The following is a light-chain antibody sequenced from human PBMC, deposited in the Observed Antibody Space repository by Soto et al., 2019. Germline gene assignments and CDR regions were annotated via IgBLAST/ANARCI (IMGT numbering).Light chain of an antibody. CDR3: CSYAGGHTWV. V-gene: IGLV2-11*01. J-gene: IGLJ3*02. Sequence: QSVLTQPRSVSGSPGQSVTISCTGTSSDVGDYDFVSWYQQHPGKVPKVIIYDVSERPSGVPDRFSGSKSGNTASLTISGLQAEDEAVYYCCSYAGGHTWVFGGGTELTVL. CDR1: SSDVGDYDF. CDR2: DVS.